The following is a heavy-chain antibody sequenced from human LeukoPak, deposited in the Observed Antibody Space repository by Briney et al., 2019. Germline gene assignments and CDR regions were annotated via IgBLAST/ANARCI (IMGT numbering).Heavy chain of an antibody. V-gene: IGHV3-53*01. J-gene: IGHJ3*02. Sequence: GGSLRLSCAASGFTVSSNYMSWVSQAPGKGLEWVSVLSSGGTTYYADSVKGRFTISRDNSKNTLYLQMNSLRAEDTAIYYCARGGDIVGATRSAFDIWGQGTMVTVSS. CDR3: ARGGDIVGATRSAFDI. CDR2: LSSGGTT. D-gene: IGHD1-26*01. CDR1: GFTVSSNY.